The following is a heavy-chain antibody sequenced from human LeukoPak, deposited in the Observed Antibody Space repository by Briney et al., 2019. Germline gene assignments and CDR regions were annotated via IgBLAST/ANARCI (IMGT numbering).Heavy chain of an antibody. CDR1: GYTFTTYG. D-gene: IGHD1-7*01. CDR3: ARENRNLRPDY. CDR2: ISAYNGNT. V-gene: IGHV1-18*01. J-gene: IGHJ4*02. Sequence: GASVKVSCKTSGYTFTTYGISCWRHAPRQGLVWMGWISAYNGNTNYAQKLQGRVNMTTDTSTSTAYMELRSLRSDDTAVYYCARENRNLRPDYWGQGTLVTVSS.